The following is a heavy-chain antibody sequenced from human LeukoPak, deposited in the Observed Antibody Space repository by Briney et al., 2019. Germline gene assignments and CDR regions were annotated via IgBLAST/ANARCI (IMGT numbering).Heavy chain of an antibody. CDR1: GGSISSSSYY. J-gene: IGHJ6*02. D-gene: IGHD5-18*01. V-gene: IGHV4-39*07. Sequence: PSETLSLTCTVSGGSISSSSYYWGWIRQPPGKGLEWIGSIYYSGSTYYNPSLKSRVTISVDTSKNQFSLKLSSVTAADTALYYCAKGAFAWIQGSYGMNVWGQGTTVTVSS. CDR2: IYYSGST. CDR3: AKGAFAWIQGSYGMNV.